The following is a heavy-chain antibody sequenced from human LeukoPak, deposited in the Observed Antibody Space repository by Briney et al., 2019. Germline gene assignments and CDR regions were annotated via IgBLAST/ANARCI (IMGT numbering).Heavy chain of an antibody. Sequence: PSETLSLTCTVSGGSISSSSYYWGWIRQPPGKGLEWIGEINHSGSTNYNPSLKSRVTISVDTSKNQFSLKLSSVTAADTAVYYCARGTLGYCSGGSCSMNWFDPWGQGTLVTVSS. CDR1: GGSISSSSYY. V-gene: IGHV4-39*07. D-gene: IGHD2-15*01. CDR2: INHSGST. J-gene: IGHJ5*02. CDR3: ARGTLGYCSGGSCSMNWFDP.